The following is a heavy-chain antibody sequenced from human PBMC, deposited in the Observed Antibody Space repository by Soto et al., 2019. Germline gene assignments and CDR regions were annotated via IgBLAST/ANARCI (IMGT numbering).Heavy chain of an antibody. CDR3: AKPIGYYYYFDMDV. V-gene: IGHV3-23*01. J-gene: IGHJ6*01. CDR1: GLSFSRYA. Sequence: EVQLLESGGGLVQPGGSLRLSCAASGLSFSRYAMSWVRQAPGKGLEWVSGISGSGDNTYYADSVKGRFAVSRDNSKNTLYLQMNSLRAEDTAVYYCAKPIGYYYYFDMDVW. CDR2: ISGSGDNT.